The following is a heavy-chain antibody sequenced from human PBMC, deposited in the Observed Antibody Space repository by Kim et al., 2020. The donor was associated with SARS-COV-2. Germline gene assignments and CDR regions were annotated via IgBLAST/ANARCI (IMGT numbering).Heavy chain of an antibody. D-gene: IGHD3-9*01. CDR2: INHSGST. J-gene: IGHJ5*02. CDR3: ARVAAYYDIWTGRKQRPGWFDP. Sequence: SETLSLTCAVYGGSFSGYYWSWIRQPPGKGLEWIGEINHSGSTNYNPSLKSRVTISVDTSKNQFSLKLSSVTAADTAVSYCARVAAYYDIWTGRKQRPGWFDPWGPGTLVTVSP. V-gene: IGHV4-34*01. CDR1: GGSFSGYY.